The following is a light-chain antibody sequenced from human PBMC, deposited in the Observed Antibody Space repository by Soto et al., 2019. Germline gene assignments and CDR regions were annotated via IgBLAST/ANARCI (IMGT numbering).Light chain of an antibody. Sequence: EIVLTQSPGTLSLSPGERATLSCKTSQSRGSNFLAWYQHKPGQAPRLLIYAASTRATGIPGRFSGSGSGTEFSLTISSLQSEDFAVYYCHQYGSSPRTFGQGTKVDIK. V-gene: IGKV3-20*01. CDR1: QSRGSNF. CDR2: AAS. J-gene: IGKJ1*01. CDR3: HQYGSSPRT.